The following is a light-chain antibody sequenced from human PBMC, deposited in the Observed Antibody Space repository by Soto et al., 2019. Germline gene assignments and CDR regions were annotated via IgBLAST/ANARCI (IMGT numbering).Light chain of an antibody. Sequence: NFMLTQPHSVSESPGKTVTISCTRSSGSIASNYVQWYQQRPGSAPTTVIYEDNQRPSGVPDRFSGSIDSSSNSASLTISGLKPEDEADYYCQSYDSSNHPSLVFGTGTKVTVL. V-gene: IGLV6-57*04. J-gene: IGLJ1*01. CDR2: EDN. CDR1: SGSIASNY. CDR3: QSYDSSNHPSLV.